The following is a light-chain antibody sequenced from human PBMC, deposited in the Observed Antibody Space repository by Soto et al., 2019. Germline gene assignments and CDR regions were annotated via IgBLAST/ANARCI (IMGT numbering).Light chain of an antibody. V-gene: IGLV2-14*03. CDR3: ISYTGFDTYV. CDR2: DVT. J-gene: IGLJ1*01. CDR1: STDIGAYRF. Sequence: QSALTQPASGSASPGQSITISCTGTSTDIGAYRFVSWYQQHPGKAPKLMIYDVTSRPSGVSNRFSGSKSGNTASLIISGLQAEDEGDYYCISYTGFDTYVFGTGTKVTVL.